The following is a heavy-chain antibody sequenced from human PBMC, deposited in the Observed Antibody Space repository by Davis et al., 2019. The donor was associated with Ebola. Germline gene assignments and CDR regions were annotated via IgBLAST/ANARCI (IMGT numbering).Heavy chain of an antibody. Sequence: ASVKVSCKASGYTFTSYYMHWVRQAPGQGLEWMGIINPSGGSTSYAQKFQGRVTMTRDTSTSQVYMELSSLRSEDTAVYYCARERIVVVVAANEDYYYYGMDVWGKGTTVTVSS. D-gene: IGHD2-15*01. V-gene: IGHV1-46*01. CDR2: INPSGGST. CDR1: GYTFTSYY. CDR3: ARERIVVVVAANEDYYYYGMDV. J-gene: IGHJ6*04.